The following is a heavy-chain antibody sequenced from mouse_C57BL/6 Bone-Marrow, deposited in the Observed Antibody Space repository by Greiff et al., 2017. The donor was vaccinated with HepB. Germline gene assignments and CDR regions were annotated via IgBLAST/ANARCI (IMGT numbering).Heavy chain of an antibody. Sequence: EVKVVESGGGLVQPGGSLKLSCAASGFTFSDYYMYWVRQTPEKRLEWVAYISNGGGSTYYPDTVKGRFTISRDNAKNTRYLQMSRLKSEDTAMYYCASPYYSNPWFAYWGQGTLVTVSA. J-gene: IGHJ3*01. CDR1: GFTFSDYY. V-gene: IGHV5-12*01. CDR2: ISNGGGST. CDR3: ASPYYSNPWFAY. D-gene: IGHD2-5*01.